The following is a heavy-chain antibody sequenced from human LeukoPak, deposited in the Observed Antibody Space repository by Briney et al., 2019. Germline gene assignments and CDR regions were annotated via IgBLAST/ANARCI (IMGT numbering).Heavy chain of an antibody. CDR1: GGSISSSDSY. D-gene: IGHD3-10*01. Sequence: SETLSLTCTVSGGSISSSDSYWAWVRQPPGKGLEWIGSIYYSGSTYYNPSLKSRVTISVDTSKNQFSLKLSSVTAADTAVYYCARLGITMVRGVMIFDYWGQGTLVTVSS. V-gene: IGHV4-39*01. CDR3: ARLGITMVRGVMIFDY. CDR2: IYYSGST. J-gene: IGHJ4*02.